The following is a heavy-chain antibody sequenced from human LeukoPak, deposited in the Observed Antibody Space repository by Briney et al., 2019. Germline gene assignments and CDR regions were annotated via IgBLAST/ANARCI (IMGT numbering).Heavy chain of an antibody. J-gene: IGHJ4*02. Sequence: PGGSLRLSCAVSGITLRNYGMGWVRQAPGKGLEWVAGISDSGGSTSYADSVKGRFTISRDNPKNTLYLQMNSLRAEDTAVYYCASVATRPGYYFDYWGQGTLVTVSS. CDR1: GITLRNYG. CDR3: ASVATRPGYYFDY. V-gene: IGHV3-23*01. CDR2: ISDSGGST. D-gene: IGHD5-12*01.